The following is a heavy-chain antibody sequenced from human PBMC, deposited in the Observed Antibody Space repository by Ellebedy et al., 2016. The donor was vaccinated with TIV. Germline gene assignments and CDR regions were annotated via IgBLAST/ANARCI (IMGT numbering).Heavy chain of an antibody. CDR1: GYTFTSYA. CDR2: INAGNGNT. CDR3: ARTEYYYGSGTTRAFDI. D-gene: IGHD3-10*01. J-gene: IGHJ3*02. Sequence: ASVKVSXKASGYTFTSYAMHWVRQAPGQRLEWMGWINAGNGNTKYSQKFQGRVTITRDTSASTAYMELSSLRSEDTAVHYCARTEYYYGSGTTRAFDIWGQGTMVTVSS. V-gene: IGHV1-3*01.